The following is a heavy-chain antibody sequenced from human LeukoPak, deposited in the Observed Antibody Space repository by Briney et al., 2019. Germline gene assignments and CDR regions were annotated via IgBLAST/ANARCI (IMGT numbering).Heavy chain of an antibody. D-gene: IGHD1-1*01. CDR1: GFTFSSYW. CDR3: VRDPSGSGFAFDS. Sequence: GGSLRLSCAASGFTFSSYWMHWVRQAPGKGLVWVSRINSDGSSTNYADSVKGRFTISRDNAKNTLFLQMNSLRAEDTAVYYCVRDPSGSGFAFDSWGQGALVTVSS. J-gene: IGHJ4*02. V-gene: IGHV3-74*01. CDR2: INSDGSST.